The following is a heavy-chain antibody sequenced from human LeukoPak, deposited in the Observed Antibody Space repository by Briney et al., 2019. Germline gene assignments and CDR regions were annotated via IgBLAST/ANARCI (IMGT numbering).Heavy chain of an antibody. CDR3: ARGGRSSGWYRTIDAFDI. D-gene: IGHD6-19*01. Sequence: PSETLSLTCAVYGGSFSGYYWSWIRQPPGKGLEWIGEINHSGSTNYNPSLKSRVTISVDTSKNQFSLKLSSVTAADTAVYYCARGGRSSGWYRTIDAFDIWGQGTMVTVSS. CDR2: INHSGST. V-gene: IGHV4-34*01. CDR1: GGSFSGYY. J-gene: IGHJ3*02.